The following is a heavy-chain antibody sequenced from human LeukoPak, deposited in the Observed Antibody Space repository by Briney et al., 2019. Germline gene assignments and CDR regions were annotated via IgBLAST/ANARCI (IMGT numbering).Heavy chain of an antibody. Sequence: ASVKVSCKASGGTFNSYAISWVRQAPGQGLEWMGGIIPIFTTANYAQKFQDRVTITADKSTNTAYMELRSQRSEDTAVYYCARAVQVTTGGLFDYWGQGTLVTVSS. CDR1: GGTFNSYA. CDR3: ARAVQVTTGGLFDY. D-gene: IGHD4-17*01. CDR2: IIPIFTTA. V-gene: IGHV1-69*06. J-gene: IGHJ4*02.